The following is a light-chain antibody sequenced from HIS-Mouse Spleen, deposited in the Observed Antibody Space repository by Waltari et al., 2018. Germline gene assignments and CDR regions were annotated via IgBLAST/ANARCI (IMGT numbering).Light chain of an antibody. CDR2: DVS. CDR1: SSDVGRYNQ. CDR3: SSYTSSSFNVV. V-gene: IGLV2-14*03. J-gene: IGLJ2*01. Sequence: QSALTQPASVSGSPGQSITISCPGTSSDVGRYNQVSWYQQHPGKAPKLMIYDVSNRPSGVSNRFSGSKSGNTASLTISGLQAEDEADYYCSSYTSSSFNVVFGGGTKLTVL.